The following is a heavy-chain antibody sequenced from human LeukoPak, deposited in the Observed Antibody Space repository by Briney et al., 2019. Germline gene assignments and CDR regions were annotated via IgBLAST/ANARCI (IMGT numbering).Heavy chain of an antibody. CDR3: AKDRAMAGSVFFAFDM. CDR2: ISSSSSTI. D-gene: IGHD6-19*01. J-gene: IGHJ3*02. CDR1: GFTFSSYS. Sequence: GGSLRLSCAASGFTFSSYSMSWVRQAPGKGLEWVSYISSSSSTIYYADSVKGRFTISRDNAKNSLYLQMNSLRAEDTAVYYCAKDRAMAGSVFFAFDMWGQGTMVTVSS. V-gene: IGHV3-48*01.